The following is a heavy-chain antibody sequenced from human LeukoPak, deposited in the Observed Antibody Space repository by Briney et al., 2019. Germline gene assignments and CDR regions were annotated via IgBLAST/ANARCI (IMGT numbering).Heavy chain of an antibody. D-gene: IGHD2-8*01. CDR1: GGSISGYY. V-gene: IGHV4-4*07. J-gene: IGHJ6*02. CDR2: IYSTGST. CDR3: ARHPIVLMVYAYGMDV. Sequence: SETLSLTCTVSGGSISGYYWSSIRQPAGKGLEWIGRIYSTGSTNYNPSLKSRVTMSVDTSKNQFSLKLSSVTAADTAVYYCARHPIVLMVYAYGMDVWGQGTTVTVSS.